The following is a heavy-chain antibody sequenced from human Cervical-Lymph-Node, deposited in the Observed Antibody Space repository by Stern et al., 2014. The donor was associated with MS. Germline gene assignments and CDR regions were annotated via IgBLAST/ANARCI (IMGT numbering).Heavy chain of an antibody. D-gene: IGHD4-11*01. CDR2: VYYSGIT. CDR3: ARGVTAVTNYVPNWCFDL. CDR1: GGSITNRDY. V-gene: IGHV4-39*02. J-gene: IGHJ2*01. Sequence: QLQLQESGPGLVKPSETLSLTCTVSGGSITNRDYWGWIRQSPGKGMEWIGSVYYSGITYYRPSLKSRATISIDTSRNHFFLRSNSVTATDTAVYFCARGVTAVTNYVPNWCFDLWGRGTLVTVSS.